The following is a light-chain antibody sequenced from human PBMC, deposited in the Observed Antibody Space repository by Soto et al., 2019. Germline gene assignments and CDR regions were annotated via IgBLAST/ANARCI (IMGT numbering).Light chain of an antibody. V-gene: IGKV3-11*01. CDR2: DAS. CDR1: QSVSSY. Sequence: EIVLTQSPATLSLSPGERATLSCRASQSVSSYLAWYQQKPGQAPRLLFHDASTRATGIPDRFSGSGSGTDFTLTISRLEPEDFAVYYCQQYGRTSWTFGQGTKVDIK. CDR3: QQYGRTSWT. J-gene: IGKJ1*01.